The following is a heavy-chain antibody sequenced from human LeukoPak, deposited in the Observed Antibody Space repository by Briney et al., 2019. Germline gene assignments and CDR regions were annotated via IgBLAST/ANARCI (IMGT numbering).Heavy chain of an antibody. Sequence: PGGSLRLSCAASGFTFRSCWMHWVRQAPGKGLVWVSRISSDGSTTSYADSVKGRFTISRDNAKNTLYLQMNSLRAEDTAVYYCARDSIIGTTRNDYWGQGTLVTVSS. J-gene: IGHJ4*02. CDR2: ISSDGSTT. CDR3: ARDSIIGTTRNDY. D-gene: IGHD1-20*01. V-gene: IGHV3-74*01. CDR1: GFTFRSCW.